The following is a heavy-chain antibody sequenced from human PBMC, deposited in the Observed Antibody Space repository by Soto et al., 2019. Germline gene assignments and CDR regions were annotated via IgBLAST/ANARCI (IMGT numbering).Heavy chain of an antibody. CDR1: GFTFSDFA. CDR3: AAPRDEYGSGVSWFTYGMDI. J-gene: IGHJ6*01. Sequence: PGGSLRLSCLASGFTFSDFAMTWVRHVPGRGLEWVASLDGAGVSTYYAESVRGRFSISRDNSQNTLYLQMKRLTVDDTAIYYCAAPRDEYGSGVSWFTYGMDIWGQGPTVTLSS. CDR2: LDGAGVST. D-gene: IGHD3-10*01. V-gene: IGHV3-23*01.